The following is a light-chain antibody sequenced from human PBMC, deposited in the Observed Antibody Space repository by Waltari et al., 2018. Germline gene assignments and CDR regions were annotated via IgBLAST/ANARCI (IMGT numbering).Light chain of an antibody. Sequence: DIVMTQTPLSLPVTLGEPASISCRSSPSLLDSEDGNTYLEWYLQKPGQSPQLLIYEVSNRASGVPDRFSGSGSDTDFTLKISRVEAEDVGVYYCMQALEFPFTFGPGTKLDIK. J-gene: IGKJ3*01. CDR2: EVS. V-gene: IGKV2-40*01. CDR1: PSLLDSEDGNTY. CDR3: MQALEFPFT.